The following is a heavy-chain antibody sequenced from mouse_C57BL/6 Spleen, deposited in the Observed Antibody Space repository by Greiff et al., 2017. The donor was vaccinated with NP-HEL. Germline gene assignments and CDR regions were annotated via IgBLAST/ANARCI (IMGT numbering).Heavy chain of an antibody. CDR2: ISGGGGNT. D-gene: IGHD2-1*01. Sequence: DVQLVESGGGLVKPGGSLKLSCAASGFTFSSYTMSWVRQTPEKRLEWVATISGGGGNTYYPDSVKGRFTISRDNAKNTLYLQMSSLRSEDTALYYCARHGNHWYFDVWGTGTTVTVSS. J-gene: IGHJ1*03. CDR3: ARHGNHWYFDV. CDR1: GFTFSSYT. V-gene: IGHV5-9*01.